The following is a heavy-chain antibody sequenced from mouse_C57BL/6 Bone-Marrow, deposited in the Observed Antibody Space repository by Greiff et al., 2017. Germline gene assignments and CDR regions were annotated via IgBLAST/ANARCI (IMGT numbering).Heavy chain of an antibody. V-gene: IGHV5-17*01. Sequence: EVKLVASGGGLVKPGGSLKLSCAASGFTFSDYGMHWVRQAPEKGLEWVAYISSGSSTIYYAATVQGRFTISRDNAKNTLFLQRTSLRSEDTAMYYCARPYGSSTGDLDVWGTGTTVTVSS. CDR1: GFTFSDYG. D-gene: IGHD1-1*01. CDR3: ARPYGSSTGDLDV. CDR2: ISSGSSTI. J-gene: IGHJ1*03.